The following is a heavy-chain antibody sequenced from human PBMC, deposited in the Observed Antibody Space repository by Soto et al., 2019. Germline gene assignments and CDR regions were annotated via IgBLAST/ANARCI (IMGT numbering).Heavy chain of an antibody. CDR3: ARRSGSYCYVGLDY. CDR2: IYWNDDK. D-gene: IGHD5-18*01. J-gene: IGHJ4*02. CDR1: VFSLSTSGVG. V-gene: IGHV2-5*01. Sequence: QITLKESGPTLVKPTQTLTLTCTFSVFSLSTSGVGVGWIRQPPGKALEWLALIYWNDDKRYSPSLKSRLTITKATSKNQVVLTMTNMDPVDTATYYCARRSGSYCYVGLDYWGQGTLVTVSS.